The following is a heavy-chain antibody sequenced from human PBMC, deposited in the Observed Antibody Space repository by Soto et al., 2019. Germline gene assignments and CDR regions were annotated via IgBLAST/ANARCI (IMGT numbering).Heavy chain of an antibody. D-gene: IGHD3-22*01. Sequence: ASVKVSCKASGYDFSSYAMHWVRQAPGQRLEWMGWINIGSGNTEYSQNFQDRITITRDTSSSTVYMELNSLKSEDTAVYYCARYDSSGYYWPYYYYGMDVWGQGTTVTVSS. CDR2: INIGSGNT. CDR1: GYDFSSYA. V-gene: IGHV1-3*04. J-gene: IGHJ6*02. CDR3: ARYDSSGYYWPYYYYGMDV.